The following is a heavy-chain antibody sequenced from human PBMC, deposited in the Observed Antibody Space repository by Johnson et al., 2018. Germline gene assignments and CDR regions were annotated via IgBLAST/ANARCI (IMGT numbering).Heavy chain of an antibody. D-gene: IGHD5-18*01. V-gene: IGHV4-59*01. CDR2: IYYSGST. CDR1: GGSISSYY. CDR3: ARVGIRGMDV. J-gene: IGHJ6*02. Sequence: QVQLQESGPGLVKPSETLSLTCTVSGGSISSYYWSWIRQPPGKGLEWIGYIYYSGSTNYNPSLKSRVTISVDTSKNQFPLKLSSGTAADTAVDFCARVGIRGMDVWGQGTTVTVSS.